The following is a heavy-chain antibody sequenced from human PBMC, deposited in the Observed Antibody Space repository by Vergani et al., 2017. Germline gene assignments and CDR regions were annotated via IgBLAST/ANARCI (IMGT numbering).Heavy chain of an antibody. J-gene: IGHJ4*02. CDR1: GYTFTSYA. D-gene: IGHD6-13*01. V-gene: IGHV7-4-1*02. Sequence: QVQLVQSGAAVKKPGASAKVSCTASGYTFTSYAMNWVRQAPGQGLEWMGWINTNTGNPTYAQGFTGRFVFSLDTSVSTAYLQISSLKAEDTAVYYCARGAAAGIIRVDYWGQGTLVTVSS. CDR2: INTNTGNP. CDR3: ARGAAAGIIRVDY.